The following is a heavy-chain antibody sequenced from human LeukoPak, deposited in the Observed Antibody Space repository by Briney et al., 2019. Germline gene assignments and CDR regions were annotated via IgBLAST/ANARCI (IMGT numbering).Heavy chain of an antibody. CDR3: AKEKNTMVRGVIIPPPPFDP. V-gene: IGHV3-23*01. D-gene: IGHD3-10*01. J-gene: IGHJ5*02. Sequence: GGSLRLSCAASGFTFSSYAMSWVGQAPGKGLEWVSAISGSGGSTYYADSVKGRFTISRDNSKNTLYLQMNSLRAEDTAVYYCAKEKNTMVRGVIIPPPPFDPWGQGTLVTVSS. CDR2: ISGSGGST. CDR1: GFTFSSYA.